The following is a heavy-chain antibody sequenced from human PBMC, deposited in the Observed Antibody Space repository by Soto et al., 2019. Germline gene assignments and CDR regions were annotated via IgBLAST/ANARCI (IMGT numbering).Heavy chain of an antibody. CDR3: ARVRDPHLDHYGLDV. V-gene: IGHV1-69*06. Sequence: SVKVSCKPSGFTFNVYGIHWVRQAPGQGLEWMGGLIPIYDAPNYAQKFQDRVTITADKSTTTVYLELSSLTSEDTAVYFCARVRDPHLDHYGLDVWGQGTTVTVSS. CDR1: GFTFNVYG. CDR2: LIPIYDAP. J-gene: IGHJ6*02.